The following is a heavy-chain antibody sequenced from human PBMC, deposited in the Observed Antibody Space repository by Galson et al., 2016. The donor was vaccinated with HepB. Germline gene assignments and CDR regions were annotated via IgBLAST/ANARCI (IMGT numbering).Heavy chain of an antibody. J-gene: IGHJ4*01. CDR2: IYSGGSI. CDR1: GFTVSSNY. D-gene: IGHD6-13*01. Sequence: SLRLSCAASGFTVSSNYMTWVRQAPGKGLEWVSAIYSGGSIYYADSVKGRFTISRDQSKNTLYLQMNSLRAEDTAVYYCAGGGLYSSSWGTYFENWGHGTLVTVSS. CDR3: AGGGLYSSSWGTYFEN. V-gene: IGHV3-53*01.